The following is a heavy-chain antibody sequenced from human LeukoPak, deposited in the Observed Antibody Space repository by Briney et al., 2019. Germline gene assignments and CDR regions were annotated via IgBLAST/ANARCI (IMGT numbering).Heavy chain of an antibody. Sequence: GGSLRLSCAASGFTFNNYALSWVRQAPGKGLEWISAISGVGGNTYYADSVKGRFTISSDISKNTLYLQMNSLRAEDTAVYYCARDNVDTAMVTDSNWFDPWGQGTLVTVSS. J-gene: IGHJ5*02. D-gene: IGHD5-18*01. CDR2: ISGVGGNT. V-gene: IGHV3-23*01. CDR3: ARDNVDTAMVTDSNWFDP. CDR1: GFTFNNYA.